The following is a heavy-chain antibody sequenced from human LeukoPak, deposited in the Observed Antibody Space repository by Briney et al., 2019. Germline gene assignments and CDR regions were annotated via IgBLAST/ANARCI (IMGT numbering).Heavy chain of an antibody. Sequence: GESLRLSCAASGFTFSTYSMTWVRQGPGKGLEWVSSIYPNGGSTFYADSVKGRFTISRDNSKNTLYQQMSSLRTEDTAIYYCTKDVVPDSGWDLDYWGQGTLVTVSS. CDR2: IYPNGGST. D-gene: IGHD6-19*01. CDR3: TKDVVPDSGWDLDY. CDR1: GFTFSTYS. V-gene: IGHV3-23*01. J-gene: IGHJ4*02.